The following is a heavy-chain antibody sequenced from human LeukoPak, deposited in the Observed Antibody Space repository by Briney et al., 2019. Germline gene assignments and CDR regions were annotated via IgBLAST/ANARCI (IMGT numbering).Heavy chain of an antibody. CDR3: AKKYGDYVGFDF. J-gene: IGHJ4*02. CDR1: GFTFSTYS. D-gene: IGHD4-17*01. CDR2: ISPRVGST. V-gene: IGHV3-23*01. Sequence: GGSLRLSCAASGFTFSTYSMSSVRQAPEKWLEWVSAISPRVGSTYYADSVKGRFTISRDNPKNTLYLQMDSLRAEDTAVYHCAKKYGDYVGFDFWGQGVLVTVSS.